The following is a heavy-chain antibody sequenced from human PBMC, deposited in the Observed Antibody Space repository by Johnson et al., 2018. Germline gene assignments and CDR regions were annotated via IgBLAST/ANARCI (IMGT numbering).Heavy chain of an antibody. Sequence: QVQLVESGPGLVKPSETLSLTCTVSGDSISSYYWSWIRQPPGKGLEWIAYIYYNGGTSYNPSLKSRVTISVDTSKNQFSLKLSSVTAADTAVYYCATGIAVAGAEYFHHWGQGTLVTVSS. J-gene: IGHJ1*01. D-gene: IGHD6-19*01. CDR1: GDSISSYY. V-gene: IGHV4-59*01. CDR2: IYYNGGT. CDR3: ATGIAVAGAEYFHH.